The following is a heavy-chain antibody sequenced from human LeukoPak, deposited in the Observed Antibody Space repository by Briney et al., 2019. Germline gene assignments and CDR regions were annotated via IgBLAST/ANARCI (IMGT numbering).Heavy chain of an antibody. CDR3: AEDRSSGPQDFDY. CDR2: ISGSGGST. J-gene: IGHJ4*02. CDR1: GFTFSSYA. Sequence: GGSLRLSCAASGFTFSSYAMSWVRQAPGKGLEWVSAISGSGGSTYYADSVKGRFTISRDNSKNTLYLQMNSLRAEDTTVYYCAEDRSSGPQDFDYWGQGTLVTVSS. D-gene: IGHD6-19*01. V-gene: IGHV3-23*01.